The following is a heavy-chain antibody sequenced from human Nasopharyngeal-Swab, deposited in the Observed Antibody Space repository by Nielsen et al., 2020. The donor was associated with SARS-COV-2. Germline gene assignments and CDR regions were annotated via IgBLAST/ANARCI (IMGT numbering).Heavy chain of an antibody. CDR2: ISAYNGNT. CDR3: ARAGLVVVPAAMGY. Sequence: ASVKVSCKASGYTFTSYGISWVRQAPGQGLEWMGWISAYNGNTNYAQKLQGRVTMTTDTSTSTAYMELRSLRSDDTAVYYCARAGLVVVPAAMGYWGQGTLVTVSS. CDR1: GYTFTSYG. D-gene: IGHD2-2*01. V-gene: IGHV1-18*01. J-gene: IGHJ4*02.